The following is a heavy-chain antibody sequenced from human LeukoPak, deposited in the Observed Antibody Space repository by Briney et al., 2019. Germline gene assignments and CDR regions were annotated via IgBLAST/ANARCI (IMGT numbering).Heavy chain of an antibody. V-gene: IGHV3-48*04. CDR2: ISSSSSTI. J-gene: IGHJ3*02. CDR1: GFTFSSYS. Sequence: PGGSLRLSCAASGFTFSSYSMNWVSQAPGKGLEWVSYISSSSSTIYYADSVKGRFTISRDNAKNSLYLQMNSLRAEDTAVYYCARGGDDYGDRDAFDIWGQGTMVTVSS. CDR3: ARGGDDYGDRDAFDI. D-gene: IGHD4-17*01.